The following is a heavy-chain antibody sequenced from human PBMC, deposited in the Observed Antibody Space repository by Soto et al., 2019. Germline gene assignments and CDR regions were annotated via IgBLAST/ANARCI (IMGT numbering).Heavy chain of an antibody. Sequence: QVQLVESGGGVVQPGRSLRLSCAASGFTFSSYGMHWVRQAPGKGLEWVAVISYDGSNKYYTDSVKGRFTISRDNSKNTLYLQMNSPRAEDTAVYYWEKDPLRGVRGVITYYYGMDVWGQGTTVTVSS. CDR1: GFTFSSYG. CDR2: ISYDGSNK. V-gene: IGHV3-30*18. J-gene: IGHJ6*02. CDR3: EKDPLRGVRGVITYYYGMDV. D-gene: IGHD3-10*01.